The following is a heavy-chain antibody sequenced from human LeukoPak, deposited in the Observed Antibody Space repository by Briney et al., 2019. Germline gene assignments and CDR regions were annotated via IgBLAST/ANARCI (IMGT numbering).Heavy chain of an antibody. J-gene: IGHJ5*02. Sequence: SETLSLTCAVYGGSFSGYYWSWIRQPPGKGLEWIGEINHSGSTNYNPSLKSRVTISVDTSKNQFSLKLSSVTAADTAVYYCAKTYYYDSSGYNWFDPWGQGTLVTVSS. CDR2: INHSGST. CDR1: GGSFSGYY. D-gene: IGHD3-22*01. V-gene: IGHV4-34*01. CDR3: AKTYYYDSSGYNWFDP.